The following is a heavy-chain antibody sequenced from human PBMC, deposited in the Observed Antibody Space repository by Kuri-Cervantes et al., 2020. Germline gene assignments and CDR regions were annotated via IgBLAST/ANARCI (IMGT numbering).Heavy chain of an antibody. CDR2: TYYMSKWYN. D-gene: IGHD6-13*01. Sequence: SCAISGDSVSSNRAAWNWIRQSPSRGLEWLGRTYYMSKWYNDYAVSVKSRITINPVTSKNQLSLQLNSVTPEDTAVYYCARGMDRFGYSSSWYHRKPCYYYYGMDVWGQGTTVTVSS. V-gene: IGHV6-1*01. CDR1: GDSVSSNRAA. CDR3: ARGMDRFGYSSSWYHRKPCYYYYGMDV. J-gene: IGHJ6*02.